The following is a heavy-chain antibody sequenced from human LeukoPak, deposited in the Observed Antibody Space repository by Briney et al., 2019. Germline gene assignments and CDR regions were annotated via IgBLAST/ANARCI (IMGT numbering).Heavy chain of an antibody. CDR1: GFTFSSYG. Sequence: GGSLRLSCAASGFTFSSYGMHWVRQAPGKGLEWVAFIRYDGSNKYYADSVKGRFTISRDNSKNTLYLQMNSLRAEDTAVYYCAKDWALQLARARYYYYMDVWGKGTTVTVSS. CDR3: AKDWALQLARARYYYYMDV. D-gene: IGHD6-6*01. CDR2: IRYDGSNK. J-gene: IGHJ6*03. V-gene: IGHV3-30*02.